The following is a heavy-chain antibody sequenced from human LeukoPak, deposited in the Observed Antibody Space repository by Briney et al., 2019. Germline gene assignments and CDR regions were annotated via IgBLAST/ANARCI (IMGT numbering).Heavy chain of an antibody. J-gene: IGHJ4*02. CDR3: ANGGYYYDSSG. CDR2: IYHSGST. Sequence: SETLSLTCTVSGYSISSGYYWGWIRQPPGKGLEWIGSIYHSGSTYYNPSLKSRVTISVDTSKNQFSLKLSSVTAADTAVYYCANGGYYYDSSGWGQGTLVTVSS. V-gene: IGHV4-38-2*02. CDR1: GYSISSGYY. D-gene: IGHD3-22*01.